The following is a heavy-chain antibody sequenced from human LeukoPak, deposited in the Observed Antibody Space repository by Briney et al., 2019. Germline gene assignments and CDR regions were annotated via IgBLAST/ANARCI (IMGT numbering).Heavy chain of an antibody. Sequence: GASVKVSCKASGYTFTGYYIHWVRQAPGQGLEWMGRINPNSGGTNYAQKFQGRVTMTRDTSISTAYMELSRLRSDDTAVYYCAREYLRSTSCYTCGRFGYWGQGTLVTVSS. D-gene: IGHD2-2*02. V-gene: IGHV1-2*06. J-gene: IGHJ4*02. CDR3: AREYLRSTSCYTCGRFGY. CDR2: INPNSGGT. CDR1: GYTFTGYY.